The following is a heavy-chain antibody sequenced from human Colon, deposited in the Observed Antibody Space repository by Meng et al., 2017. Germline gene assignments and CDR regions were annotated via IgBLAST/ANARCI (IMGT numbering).Heavy chain of an antibody. Sequence: GGCGRRGGSGSGFGVTFGGNRMVWVRQGQGRGRVWVSRFVPDGGGATYADTVKGRFTISRYNAKNTVYLKMNSLRAEDTGVYYCARERNLWQLDYWGQGTLVTVSS. CDR2: FVPDGGGA. CDR1: GVTFGGNR. D-gene: IGHD3-10*01. J-gene: IGHJ4*02. V-gene: IGHV3-74*01. CDR3: ARERNLWQLDY.